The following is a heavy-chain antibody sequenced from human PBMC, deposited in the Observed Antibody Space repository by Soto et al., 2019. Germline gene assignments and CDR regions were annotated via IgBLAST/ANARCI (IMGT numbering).Heavy chain of an antibody. Sequence: GGSLRLSCAASGFTFSSCAMHWVRQAPGKGLEWVALISYDGSNKYYADSVKGRFTISRDNSKNTLYLQMNSLRAEDTGVYYCARDLKVTHNVYGMDVWGQGTTVTVSS. D-gene: IGHD2-21*02. CDR3: ARDLKVTHNVYGMDV. J-gene: IGHJ6*02. V-gene: IGHV3-30-3*01. CDR2: ISYDGSNK. CDR1: GFTFSSCA.